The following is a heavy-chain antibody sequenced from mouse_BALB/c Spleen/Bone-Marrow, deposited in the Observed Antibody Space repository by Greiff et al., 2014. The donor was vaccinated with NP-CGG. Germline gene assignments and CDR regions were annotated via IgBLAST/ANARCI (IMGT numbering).Heavy chain of an antibody. CDR3: AKHDTTVVLDY. CDR1: GFSLTDYG. CDR2: IWGGGIT. D-gene: IGHD1-1*01. J-gene: IGHJ2*01. Sequence: VKLMESGPGLVAPSQSLSITCTVSGFSLTDYGVSWIRQPPGKGLEWLGVIWGGGITYYNSTLKSRLSISKDNSKSQVFSKMNSLQTDDTAMYYCAKHDTTVVLDYWGQGTTLTVSS. V-gene: IGHV2-6-5*01.